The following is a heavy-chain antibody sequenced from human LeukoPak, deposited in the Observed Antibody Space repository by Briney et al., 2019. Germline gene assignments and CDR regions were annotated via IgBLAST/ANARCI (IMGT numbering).Heavy chain of an antibody. CDR3: ARHPIRLASLDF. CDR1: GGSISSSNYY. V-gene: IGHV4-39*01. J-gene: IGHJ4*02. CDR2: ISYSGTT. Sequence: KTSETLSLTCTVSGGSISSSNYYWGWIRQPPGKGLGWIGSISYSGTTYYNPSLKNRVTISVAPSKNQFSLKFSSVTAADTAVYSCARHPIRLASLDFWGQGTQVTVSS.